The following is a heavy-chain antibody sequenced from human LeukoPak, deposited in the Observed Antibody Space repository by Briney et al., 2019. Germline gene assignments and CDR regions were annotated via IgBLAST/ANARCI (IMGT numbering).Heavy chain of an antibody. CDR2: ISGSGDTT. CDR3: AKTQGFFDH. J-gene: IGHJ4*02. Sequence: GGSLRLSCAASGFTFSNNGMTWVRQAPGKGMERVTGISGSGDTTYDAGSVKGRFTVSRDNSKNILYLQMNSLRAEDTAIYYCAKTQGFFDHWGQGSLVTVSS. V-gene: IGHV3-23*01. CDR1: GFTFSNNG.